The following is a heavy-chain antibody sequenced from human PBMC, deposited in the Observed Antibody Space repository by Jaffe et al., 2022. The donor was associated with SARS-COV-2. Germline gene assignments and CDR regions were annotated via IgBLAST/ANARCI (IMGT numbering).Heavy chain of an antibody. CDR1: GFTFSNAW. CDR2: IKSKTDGGTT. CDR3: TTLGTIFGVVTDY. Sequence: EVQLVESGGGLVKPGGSLRLSCAASGFTFSNAWMSWVRQAPGKGLEWVGRIKSKTDGGTTDYAAPVKGRFTISRDDSKNTLYLQMNSLKTEDTAVYYCTTLGTIFGVVTDYWGQGTLVTVSS. V-gene: IGHV3-15*01. D-gene: IGHD3-3*01. J-gene: IGHJ4*02.